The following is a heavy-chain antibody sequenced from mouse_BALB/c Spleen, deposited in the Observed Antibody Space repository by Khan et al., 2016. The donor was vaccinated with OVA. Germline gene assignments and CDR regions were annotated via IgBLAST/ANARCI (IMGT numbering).Heavy chain of an antibody. CDR2: IFPGTGTT. Sequence: QVQLQQSGAELVKPGASVKLSCKTSGYTFTSYWIQWVKQRPGQGLGWIGQIFPGTGTTYYNENFKGKATLTVDPSSSNAYVQLSSLTSEDSAVYFCARGYFGNYEFVYWGQGALVTVSP. CDR1: GYTFTSYW. D-gene: IGHD2-1*01. V-gene: IGHV1S132*01. CDR3: ARGYFGNYEFVY. J-gene: IGHJ3*01.